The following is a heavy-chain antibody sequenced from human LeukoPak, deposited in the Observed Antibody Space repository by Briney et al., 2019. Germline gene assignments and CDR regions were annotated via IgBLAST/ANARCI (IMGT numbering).Heavy chain of an antibody. CDR1: GFTFSSFG. CDR3: ARGAYKIGDYHYFDY. J-gene: IGHJ4*02. Sequence: GGSLRLSCAASGFTFSSFGMHWVRQAPGKGLEWVAFIRYDGSNKYYADSVKGRFTISRDNSKNTLYLQMNSLRAEDTAVYYCARGAYKIGDYHYFDYWGQGTLVTVSS. V-gene: IGHV3-30*02. CDR2: IRYDGSNK. D-gene: IGHD4-17*01.